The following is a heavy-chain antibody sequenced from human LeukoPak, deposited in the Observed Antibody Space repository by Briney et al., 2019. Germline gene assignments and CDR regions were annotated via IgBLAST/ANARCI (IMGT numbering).Heavy chain of an antibody. CDR1: GGSISSGDYY. J-gene: IGHJ6*02. CDR3: ARDYSHYDFWSGYYPSYGVDV. CDR2: IYYSGST. D-gene: IGHD3-3*01. Sequence: SETLSLTCTVSGGSISSGDYYWSWIRQPPGKGLEWIGYIYYSGSTYYNPSLKSRVTISVDTSKNQFSLKLSSVTAADTAVYYCARDYSHYDFWSGYYPSYGVDVWGQGTTVTVSS. V-gene: IGHV4-30-4*01.